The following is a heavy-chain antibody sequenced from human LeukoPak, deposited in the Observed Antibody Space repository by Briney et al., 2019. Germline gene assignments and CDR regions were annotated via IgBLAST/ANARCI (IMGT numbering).Heavy chain of an antibody. D-gene: IGHD1-14*01. CDR2: LNSDGSST. V-gene: IGHV3-74*01. CDR3: ARGSGDKRAYDI. J-gene: IGHJ3*02. Sequence: PGGSPRLSCAASGFMFSSHWMHWVRQAPGKGLVWVSRLNSDGSSTHYADSVKGRFTISRDNARNTLYLQMNSLRAEDTAVYYCARGSGDKRAYDIWGQGTMVTVSS. CDR1: GFMFSSHW.